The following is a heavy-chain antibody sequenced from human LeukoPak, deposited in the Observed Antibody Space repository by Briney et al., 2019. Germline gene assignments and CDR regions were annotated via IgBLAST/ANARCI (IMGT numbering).Heavy chain of an antibody. J-gene: IGHJ4*02. D-gene: IGHD5-18*01. CDR3: AMSHVDTAMVTGY. CDR1: GYSISSGYY. Sequence: PSETLSLTCAVSGYSISSGYYWGWIRQPPGKGLEWIGSIYHSGSTYYNQSLKSRVTISVDTSKNQFSLKLSSVTAADTAVYYCAMSHVDTAMVTGYWGQGTLVTVSS. CDR2: IYHSGST. V-gene: IGHV4-38-2*01.